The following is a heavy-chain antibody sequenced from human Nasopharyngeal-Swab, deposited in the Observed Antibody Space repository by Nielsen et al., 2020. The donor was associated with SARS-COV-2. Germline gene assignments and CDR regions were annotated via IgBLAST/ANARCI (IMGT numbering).Heavy chain of an antibody. D-gene: IGHD2-21*01. CDR3: ARDVGEINYYFYMNV. V-gene: IGHV3-33*01. J-gene: IGHJ6*03. CDR2: VWADGSQQ. CDR1: GFPFGKYV. Sequence: GESLTLSCASSGFPFGKYVMHWVRQAPGKVLEWVAVVWADGSQQYVDSVNGRFTISRDNSKNTLYLYMNSLRVEDTAVYYCARDVGEINYYFYMNVWGRGTRVIVSS.